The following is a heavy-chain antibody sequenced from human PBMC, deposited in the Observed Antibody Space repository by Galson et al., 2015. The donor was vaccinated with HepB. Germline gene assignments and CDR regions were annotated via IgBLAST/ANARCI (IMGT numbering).Heavy chain of an antibody. V-gene: IGHV1-46*01. D-gene: IGHD6-13*01. J-gene: IGHJ5*02. CDR1: GYTLTSYS. Sequence: SVKVSCKASGYTLTSYSMHWVRQAPGQGLEWMGIINPSGGSTNYAQKFQDRVTMTRDTSTGTVYMEMNSLRSEDTAVYYCARVGHGSWYSSRPNWFDPWGQGTLVTVSS. CDR2: INPSGGST. CDR3: ARVGHGSWYSSRPNWFDP.